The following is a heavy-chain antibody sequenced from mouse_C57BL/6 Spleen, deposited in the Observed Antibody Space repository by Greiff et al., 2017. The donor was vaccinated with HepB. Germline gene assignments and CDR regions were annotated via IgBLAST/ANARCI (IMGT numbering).Heavy chain of an antibody. Sequence: VQLQQSGAELMKPGASVKLSCKATGYTFTGYWIEWVKQRPGHGLEWIGEILPGSGSTNYNEKFKGKATFTADTSSNTAYMQLSSLTTDDSAIYYCARSEGYYYGSSYENYYAMDYWGQGTSVTVSS. CDR2: ILPGSGST. J-gene: IGHJ4*01. V-gene: IGHV1-9*01. D-gene: IGHD1-1*01. CDR1: GYTFTGYW. CDR3: ARSEGYYYGSSYENYYAMDY.